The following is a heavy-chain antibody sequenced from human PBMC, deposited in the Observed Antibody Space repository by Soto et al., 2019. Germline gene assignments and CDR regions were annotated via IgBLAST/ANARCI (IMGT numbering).Heavy chain of an antibody. CDR1: GFTFSSYA. Sequence: GGSLRLSCAASGFTFSSYAMSWVRQAPGKGLEWVSAISGSGGSTYYADSVKGRFTISRDNSKNTLYLQMNSLRAEDTAVYYWAKDHEGDSSGYYYPDAFDIWGQGTMVTVSS. J-gene: IGHJ3*02. CDR3: AKDHEGDSSGYYYPDAFDI. D-gene: IGHD3-22*01. CDR2: ISGSGGST. V-gene: IGHV3-23*01.